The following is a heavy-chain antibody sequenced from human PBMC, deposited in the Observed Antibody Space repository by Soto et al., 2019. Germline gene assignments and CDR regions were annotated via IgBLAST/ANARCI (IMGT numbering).Heavy chain of an antibody. Sequence: GESLQISCKGSGYSFTSYWITCVRQMPGKGLEWMGRIDPSDSYTNYSPSFQGHVTISADKSISTAYLQWSTLKASDTAMYYCARDSSAQFEPWGEGTLVTVSS. V-gene: IGHV5-10-1*01. CDR1: GYSFTSYW. D-gene: IGHD6-19*01. CDR3: ARDSSAQFEP. CDR2: IDPSDSYT. J-gene: IGHJ5*02.